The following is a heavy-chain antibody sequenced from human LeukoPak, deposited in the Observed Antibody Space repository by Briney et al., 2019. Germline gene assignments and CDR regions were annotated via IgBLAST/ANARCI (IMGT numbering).Heavy chain of an antibody. CDR1: GGSFSGYY. J-gene: IGHJ5*02. CDR3: AKETDYSNPNYFAP. Sequence: SETLSLTCAVYGGSFSGYYWSWVRQPPGKGLEWIGGIHHGGSTTYNPSLKSRVTISVDKSKNQFSLNLNSVTAADTAVYYCAKETDYSNPNYFAPWGQGTLVIVSS. D-gene: IGHD4-11*01. CDR2: IHHGGST. V-gene: IGHV4-34*01.